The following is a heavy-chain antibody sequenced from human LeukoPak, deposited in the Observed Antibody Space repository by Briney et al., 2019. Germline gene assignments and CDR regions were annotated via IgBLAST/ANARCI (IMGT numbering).Heavy chain of an antibody. CDR2: INHSGST. V-gene: IGHV4-34*01. CDR1: GGSFSGYY. J-gene: IGHJ3*02. D-gene: IGHD3-10*01. CDR3: VRDGGRVRRPPGDAFDI. Sequence: PSETLSLTFAVYGGSFSGYYWSWIRQPPGKGLEWIGEINHSGSTNYNPSLRSRATISLDTSKNQFSLKLTSVTTDDTAVYYCVRDGGRVRRPPGDAFDIWGQGTMVTVS.